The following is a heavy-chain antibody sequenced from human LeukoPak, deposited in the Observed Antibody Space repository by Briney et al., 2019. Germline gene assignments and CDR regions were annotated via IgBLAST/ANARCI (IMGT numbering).Heavy chain of an antibody. CDR1: GGSISSYY. Sequence: SETLSLTCTVSGGSISSYYWSWIRQPAGKGLEWIGRIYTSGSTNYNPSLKSRVTMPVDTSKNQFSLKLSSVTAADTAVYYCARGKYYYDSSGYPFPYYFDYWGQGTLVTVSS. D-gene: IGHD3-22*01. J-gene: IGHJ4*02. CDR2: IYTSGST. CDR3: ARGKYYYDSSGYPFPYYFDY. V-gene: IGHV4-4*07.